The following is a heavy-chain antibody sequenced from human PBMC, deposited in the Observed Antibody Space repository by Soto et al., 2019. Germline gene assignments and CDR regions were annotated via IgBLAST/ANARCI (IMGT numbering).Heavy chain of an antibody. CDR2: IIPIFGTA. V-gene: IGHV1-69*13. J-gene: IGHJ4*02. D-gene: IGHD3-22*01. CDR1: GGTFSSYA. CDR3: ARARRNYYDSSGYSDYFDY. Sequence: RASVKVSCKASGGTFSSYAISWVRQAPGQGLEWMGGIIPIFGTANYAQKFQGRVTITADESTSTAYMELSSLRSEDTAVYYCARARRNYYDSSGYSDYFDYWGQGTLVTVSS.